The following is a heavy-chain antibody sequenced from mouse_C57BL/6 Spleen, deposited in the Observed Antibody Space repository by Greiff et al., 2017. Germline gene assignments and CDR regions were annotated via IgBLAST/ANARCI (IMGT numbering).Heavy chain of an antibody. CDR1: GFTFSDYG. CDR3: ARLGYYGRSYAMDY. V-gene: IGHV5-17*01. Sequence: EVKLEESGGGLVKPGGSLKLSCAASGFTFSDYGMHWVRQAPEKGLEWVAYISSGSSTIYYADTVKGRFTISRDNAKNTLFLQMTSLRSEDTAMYYCARLGYYGRSYAMDYWGQGTSVTVSS. CDR2: ISSGSSTI. J-gene: IGHJ4*01. D-gene: IGHD1-1*01.